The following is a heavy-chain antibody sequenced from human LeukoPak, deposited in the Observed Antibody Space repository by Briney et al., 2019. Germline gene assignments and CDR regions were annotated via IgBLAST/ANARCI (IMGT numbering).Heavy chain of an antibody. CDR1: GFTFSSYG. Sequence: GGSLRLSCAASGFTFSSYGMHWVRQAPGKGLEWVAVISYDGSNKYYADTVKGRFTNSRDNSKYTLCLQMNSLRAEDTAVYYCAKGTSSWWLHTLPNDYWGQGTLVTVSS. CDR2: ISYDGSNK. V-gene: IGHV3-30*18. D-gene: IGHD5-12*01. J-gene: IGHJ4*02. CDR3: AKGTSSWWLHTLPNDY.